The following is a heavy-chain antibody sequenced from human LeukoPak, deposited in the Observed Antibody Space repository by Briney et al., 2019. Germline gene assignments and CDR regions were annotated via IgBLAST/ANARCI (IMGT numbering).Heavy chain of an antibody. CDR1: GYAFTGYY. D-gene: IGHD3-10*01. CDR3: ARVIWFGESAFFDY. Sequence: GASVKVSCKASGYAFTGYYMHWVRQAPGQGLEWMGRINPNSGGTNYAQKFQGRVTMTRDTSISTAYMELSRLRSDDTAVYYCARVIWFGESAFFDYWGQGTLVTVSS. CDR2: INPNSGGT. J-gene: IGHJ4*02. V-gene: IGHV1-2*06.